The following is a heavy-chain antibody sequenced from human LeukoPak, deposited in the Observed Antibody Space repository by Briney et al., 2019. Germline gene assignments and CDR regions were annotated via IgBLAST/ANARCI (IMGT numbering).Heavy chain of an antibody. CDR2: IYYSGDT. Sequence: PSETLSLTCTVSGGSMDKYYWNWIRQSPGKGLEWIGHIYYSGDTNYNPSLKSRATISVDTSKNQFSLKLSSVTAADTAVYYCARCGVIRYFDWLFLTDAFDIWGQGTMVTVSS. CDR1: GGSMDKYY. D-gene: IGHD3-9*01. V-gene: IGHV4-59*01. J-gene: IGHJ3*02. CDR3: ARCGVIRYFDWLFLTDAFDI.